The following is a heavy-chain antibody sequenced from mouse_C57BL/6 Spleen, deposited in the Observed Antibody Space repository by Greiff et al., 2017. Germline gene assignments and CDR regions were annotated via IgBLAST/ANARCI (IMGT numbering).Heavy chain of an antibody. D-gene: IGHD2-3*01. V-gene: IGHV1-59*01. CDR1: GYTFTSYW. J-gene: IGHJ2*01. CDR2: IDPSDSYT. CDR3: ARDDGYYSY. Sequence: VQLQQPGAELVRPGTSVKLSCKASGYTFTSYWMHWVKQRPGQGLEWIGVIDPSDSYTNYNQKFKGKATLTVDTSSSTAYMQLSSLTSEDSAVYYCARDDGYYSYWGQGTTLTVSS.